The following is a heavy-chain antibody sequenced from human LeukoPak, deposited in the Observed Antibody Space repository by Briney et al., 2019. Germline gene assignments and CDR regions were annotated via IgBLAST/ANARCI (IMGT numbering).Heavy chain of an antibody. Sequence: PGRSLRLSCAASGFIFSNYGMHWVRQATGKGLEWVAVIWYDGSNKYYADSVKGRFTISRDNSKNTLYLQMNSLRAEDTAVYYCARGDCSGGSCEAAFDIWGQGTMVTVSS. CDR2: IWYDGSNK. V-gene: IGHV3-30*19. CDR1: GFIFSNYG. CDR3: ARGDCSGGSCEAAFDI. D-gene: IGHD2-15*01. J-gene: IGHJ3*02.